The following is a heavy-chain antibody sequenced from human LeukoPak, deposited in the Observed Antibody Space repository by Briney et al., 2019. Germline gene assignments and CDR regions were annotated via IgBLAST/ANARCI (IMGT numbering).Heavy chain of an antibody. CDR3: ARGPYYDFWSGYLDYYYYYYMDV. D-gene: IGHD3-3*01. J-gene: IGHJ6*03. Sequence: SETLSLTCTVSGGSISSGSYYWSWIRQPAGKGLEWIGRIYTSGSTNYNPSLKGRVTISVDTSKNQFSLKLSSVTAADTAVYYCARGPYYDFWSGYLDYYYYYYMDVWGKGTTVTVSS. V-gene: IGHV4-61*02. CDR1: GGSISSGSYY. CDR2: IYTSGST.